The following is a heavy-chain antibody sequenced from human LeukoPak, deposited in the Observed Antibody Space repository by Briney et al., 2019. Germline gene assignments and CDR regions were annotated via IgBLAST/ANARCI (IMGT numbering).Heavy chain of an antibody. D-gene: IGHD5-24*01. CDR2: TYYRSKWYN. J-gene: IGHJ3*01. CDR3: ARGGQGDGYSADEAFDF. CDR1: GDSVSGNSTA. Sequence: SQTLSLTCAISGDSVSGNSTAYNWIRQSPSRGLEWLGRTYYRSKWYNDCAISVKSRITVNPDTSRNQLSLQLNSVTPEDTAVYYCARGGQGDGYSADEAFDFWGPGTMVTVSS. V-gene: IGHV6-1*01.